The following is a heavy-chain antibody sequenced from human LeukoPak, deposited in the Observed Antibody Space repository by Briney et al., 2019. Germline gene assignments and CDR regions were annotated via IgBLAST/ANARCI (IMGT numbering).Heavy chain of an antibody. J-gene: IGHJ6*02. CDR1: GGSISSYY. V-gene: IGHV4-59*01. CDR2: IYYSGST. Sequence: SETLSLTCTVSGGSISSYYWSWIRQPPGKGLEWIGYIYYSGSTNYNPSLKSRVTISVDTSKNQFSLKLSSVTAADTAVYYCARGYYDSSGYYFYYYYYGMGVWGQGTTVTVSS. D-gene: IGHD3-22*01. CDR3: ARGYYDSSGYYFYYYYYGMGV.